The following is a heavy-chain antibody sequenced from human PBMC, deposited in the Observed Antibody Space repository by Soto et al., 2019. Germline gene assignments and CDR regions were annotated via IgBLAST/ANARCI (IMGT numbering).Heavy chain of an antibody. J-gene: IGHJ4*02. CDR3: AKDRSSTSCYAFDY. V-gene: IGHV3-23*01. CDR2: INSRGGGT. CDR1: GLTFSSYS. Sequence: GGSLRLSCAASGLTFSSYSMSWVRQAPGKGLEWVSAINSRGGGTYYADSVTGRFTISRDSSKNTLYLQMNSLRAEDTAVYYCAKDRSSTSCYAFDYWGQGTLVTVSS. D-gene: IGHD2-2*01.